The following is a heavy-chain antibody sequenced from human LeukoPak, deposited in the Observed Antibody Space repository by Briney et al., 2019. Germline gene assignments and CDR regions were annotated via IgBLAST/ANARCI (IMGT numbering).Heavy chain of an antibody. J-gene: IGHJ4*02. V-gene: IGHV3-30*02. Sequence: GGSLRLSCATSGFTFSSYAMSWVRQAPGKGLEWVAFIRYDGNKENYVDSVKGRFTISRDNYKNTVYLQMDSLRAEDTAVYYCAKDDPFFDYWGQGTLVTVSS. CDR1: GFTFSSYA. CDR2: IRYDGNKE. CDR3: AKDDPFFDY.